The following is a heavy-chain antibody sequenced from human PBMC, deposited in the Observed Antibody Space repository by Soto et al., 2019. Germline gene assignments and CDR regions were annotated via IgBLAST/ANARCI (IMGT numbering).Heavy chain of an antibody. Sequence: QVQLVQSGAEVKKPGASVKVSCKASGYTFTGYYMHWVRQAPGQGLEWMGWINPNSGGTNYAQKFQGWVTMTRDTSISTAYMELSRLRSDDTAVYYCARDYCSSTSCYEFDYWGQGTLVTVSS. CDR1: GYTFTGYY. J-gene: IGHJ4*02. CDR2: INPNSGGT. D-gene: IGHD2-2*01. V-gene: IGHV1-2*04. CDR3: ARDYCSSTSCYEFDY.